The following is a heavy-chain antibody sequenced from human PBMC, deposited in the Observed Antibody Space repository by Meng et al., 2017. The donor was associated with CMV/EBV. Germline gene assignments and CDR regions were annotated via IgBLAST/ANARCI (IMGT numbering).Heavy chain of an antibody. CDR3: ARALTYGDYGDY. V-gene: IGHV1-2*02. CDR2: INPNSGGT. CDR1: GYTFTGYY. D-gene: IGHD4-17*01. J-gene: IGHJ4*02. Sequence: SVKVSCKASGYTFTGYYMHWVRQAPGQGLEWMGWINPNSGGTNYAQKFQGRVTMTRDMSISTAYMELSRLRSDDTAVYYCARALTYGDYGDYWGQGTLVTVSS.